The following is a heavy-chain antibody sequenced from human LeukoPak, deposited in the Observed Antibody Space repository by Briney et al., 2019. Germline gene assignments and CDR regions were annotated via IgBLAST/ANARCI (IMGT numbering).Heavy chain of an antibody. J-gene: IGHJ1*01. CDR3: ARGPSISSWYRYFQH. CDR1: GGSISSYY. Sequence: SETLSLTCTVSGGSISSYYWSWIRQPPGKGLEWIGEINHSGSTNYNPSLKSRVTISVDTSKNQFSLKLSSVTAADTAVYYCARGPSISSWYRYFQHWGQGTLVTVSS. V-gene: IGHV4-34*01. CDR2: INHSGST. D-gene: IGHD6-13*01.